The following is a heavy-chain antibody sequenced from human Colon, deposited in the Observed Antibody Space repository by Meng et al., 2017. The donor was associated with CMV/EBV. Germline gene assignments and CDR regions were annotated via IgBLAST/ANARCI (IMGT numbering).Heavy chain of an antibody. CDR3: ARGNSWFVY. CDR2: MDPGSGNS. V-gene: IGHV1-8*01. J-gene: IGHJ4*02. Sequence: QVQLVQSRAEVKKPGASVTVSCKAAGYSFASYDLNWVRLTDGQGLEWVAWMDPGSGNSTHAQRLQGRITLTRDTSTTTAYMELTNLRSEDTAVYFCARGNSWFVYWGQGTLVTVSS. CDR1: GYSFASYD. D-gene: IGHD3-10*01.